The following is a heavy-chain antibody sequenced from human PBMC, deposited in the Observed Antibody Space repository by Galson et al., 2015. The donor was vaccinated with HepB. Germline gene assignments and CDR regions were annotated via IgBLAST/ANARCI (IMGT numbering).Heavy chain of an antibody. CDR3: ARDRVLKTLYYVSVGMDV. CDR2: ISAYNGNT. V-gene: IGHV1-18*04. Sequence: SVKVSCKASGYTFTSYGISWVRQAPGQGLEWMGWISAYNGNTNYAQKLQGRVTMTTDTSTSTAYMELRSLRSDDTAVYYCARDRVLKTLYYVSVGMDVWGQGTTVTVSS. J-gene: IGHJ6*02. CDR1: GYTFTSYG. D-gene: IGHD3-16*01.